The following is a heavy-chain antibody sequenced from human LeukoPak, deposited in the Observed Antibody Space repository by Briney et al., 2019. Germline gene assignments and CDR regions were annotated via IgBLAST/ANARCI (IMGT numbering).Heavy chain of an antibody. D-gene: IGHD3-22*01. CDR3: ARGYDGSGYYYRNWYFDL. CDR1: GGSISSGSYY. V-gene: IGHV4-61*02. CDR2: MYTSGST. J-gene: IGHJ2*01. Sequence: PSETLSLTCSVSGGSISSGSYYWSSIRQPAGQGLEYIGRMYTSGSTNYNPSLKSRVTISVDTSKNQFSLKLSSVTAADTAVYYCARGYDGSGYYYRNWYFDLWGRGTLVTVSS.